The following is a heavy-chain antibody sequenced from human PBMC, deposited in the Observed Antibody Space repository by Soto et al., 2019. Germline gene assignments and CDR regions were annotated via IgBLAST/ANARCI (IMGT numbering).Heavy chain of an antibody. CDR2: ISAYNGNT. CDR3: ARVKTSGYHNWFDP. J-gene: IGHJ5*02. CDR1: GYTFTSYG. V-gene: IGHV1-18*01. Sequence: ASVKVSCKASGYTFTSYGISWVRQAPGQRIEWMGWISAYNGNTNYVQKLQGRVTMTTDTSTSTAYMEMRSLRSDDTAVYYCARVKTSGYHNWFDPWGQGTLVTVSS. D-gene: IGHD3-22*01.